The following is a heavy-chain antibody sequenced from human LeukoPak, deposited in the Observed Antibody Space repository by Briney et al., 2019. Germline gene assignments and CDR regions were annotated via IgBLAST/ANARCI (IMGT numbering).Heavy chain of an antibody. CDR2: IIPISGTA. J-gene: IGHJ5*02. CDR3: ARVCDSSSCNWFDP. CDR1: GGTFSSYA. Sequence: ASVRVSCKASGGTFSSYAISWVRQAPGQGLEWMGGIIPISGTANYAQKFQGRVTITADESTSTAYMELSSLRSEDTAVYYCARVCDSSSCNWFDPWGQGTLVTVSS. V-gene: IGHV1-69*01. D-gene: IGHD6-13*01.